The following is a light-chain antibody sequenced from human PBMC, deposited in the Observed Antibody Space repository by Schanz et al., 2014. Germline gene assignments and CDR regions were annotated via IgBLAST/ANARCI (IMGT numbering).Light chain of an antibody. V-gene: IGLV2-14*03. Sequence: QSALTQPASVSGSPGQSITISCTGTGSDVGGYNYVSWYQQYPGKAPKLMIYDVSHRPLGVPYRFSGSKSGNTASLTISGLQAEDEAEYYCSSYTSSAIFVFGTGTKLTVL. J-gene: IGLJ1*01. CDR2: DVS. CDR1: GSDVGGYNY. CDR3: SSYTSSAIFV.